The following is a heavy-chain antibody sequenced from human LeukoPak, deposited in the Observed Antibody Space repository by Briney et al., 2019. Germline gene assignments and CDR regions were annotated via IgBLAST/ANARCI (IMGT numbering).Heavy chain of an antibody. CDR1: GFTFRDHY. CDR3: ARDRHGYCDY. Sequence: GGSLRLSCAASGFTFRDHYMIWLRQAPGKGLEAISYISHNGETKYYADSVKGRLSISRDNAKSSLYLQMNSLRVEDTAVYYCARDRHGYCDYWGQGTLVTVSS. V-gene: IGHV3-11*01. D-gene: IGHD2-2*03. J-gene: IGHJ4*02. CDR2: ISHNGETK.